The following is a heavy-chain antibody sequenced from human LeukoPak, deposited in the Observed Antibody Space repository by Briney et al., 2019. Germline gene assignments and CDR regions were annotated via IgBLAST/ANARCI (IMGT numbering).Heavy chain of an antibody. CDR3: AREGYLTGGGFDI. J-gene: IGHJ3*02. V-gene: IGHV1-18*01. Sequence: ASVKVSCKASGYTFSSYGISWVRQAPGQGLEGMGWISAYDGNSNYAQKLQDRVTMTTDTSTSTAYMELRSLRSDDTAVYYCAREGYLTGGGFDIWGQGTMVTISS. CDR1: GYTFSSYG. D-gene: IGHD3-9*01. CDR2: ISAYDGNS.